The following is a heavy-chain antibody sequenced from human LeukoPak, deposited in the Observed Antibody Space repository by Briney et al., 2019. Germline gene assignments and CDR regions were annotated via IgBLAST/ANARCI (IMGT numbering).Heavy chain of an antibody. Sequence: GGSLKLSCAASGFTFSGSAMHWVRQASGKGLEWVGRIRSKANSYATAYAASVKGRFTIPRDDSKNTAYLQMNSLKTEDTAVYYCTRPSDTANYYGMDVWGQGTTVTVSS. CDR2: IRSKANSYAT. V-gene: IGHV3-73*01. D-gene: IGHD5-18*01. CDR1: GFTFSGSA. CDR3: TRPSDTANYYGMDV. J-gene: IGHJ6*02.